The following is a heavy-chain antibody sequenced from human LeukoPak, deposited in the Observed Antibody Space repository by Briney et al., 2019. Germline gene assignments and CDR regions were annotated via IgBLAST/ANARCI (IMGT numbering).Heavy chain of an antibody. CDR1: GFSLSTSGMR. J-gene: IGHJ4*02. V-gene: IGHV2-70*04. CDR2: IDWDDDK. CDR3: ARKVGYGFYFDY. Sequence: SGPALVKPTQTLTLTCTFSGFSLSTSGMRVNWIRQPQGKALEWLARIDWDDDKFYSTSLKTRLTISKDPSKNQVVLTMTNMDPVDIDTYYCARKVGYGFYFDYWGQGTLVTVSS. D-gene: IGHD3-16*01.